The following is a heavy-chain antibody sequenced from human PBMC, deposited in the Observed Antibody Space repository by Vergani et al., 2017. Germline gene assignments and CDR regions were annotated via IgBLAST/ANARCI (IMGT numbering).Heavy chain of an antibody. D-gene: IGHD3-3*01. CDR1: GFTFDDYA. J-gene: IGHJ4*02. Sequence: EVQLVESGGGLVQPGRSLRLSCAASGFTFDDYAMHWVRQAPGKGLEWVSGISWNSGSIGYADSVKGRFTISRDNAKNSLYLQMNSLRAEDTALDYGAKDMSPEDFCSGYYACDYWGQGTLVTVSS. V-gene: IGHV3-9*01. CDR2: ISWNSGSI. CDR3: AKDMSPEDFCSGYYACDY.